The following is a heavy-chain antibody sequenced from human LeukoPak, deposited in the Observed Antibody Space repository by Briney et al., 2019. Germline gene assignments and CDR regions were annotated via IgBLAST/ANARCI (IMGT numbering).Heavy chain of an antibody. CDR1: GGSIASGDYS. CDR3: ARRSSSPYYYDSSGAFDL. Sequence: KASETLSLTCAVSGGSIASGDYSWSWIRQPPGKGLEWIGYIYYSGSTYYNPSLKSRLSISVDTSKNQFSLKLSSVTAADTAVYYCARRSSSPYYYDSSGAFDLWGRGTLVTVSS. J-gene: IGHJ2*01. D-gene: IGHD3-22*01. CDR2: IYYSGST. V-gene: IGHV4-30-4*07.